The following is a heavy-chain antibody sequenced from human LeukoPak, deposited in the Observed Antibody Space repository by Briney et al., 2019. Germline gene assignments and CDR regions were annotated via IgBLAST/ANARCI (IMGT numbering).Heavy chain of an antibody. CDR3: ARLADYGEDDFDY. CDR1: GFTFSSYS. Sequence: PGGSLRPSCAASGFTFSSYSMNWVRQAPGKGLEWVSYISSSSSTIYYADSVKGRFTISRDNAKNSLYLQMNSLRAEDTAVYYCARLADYGEDDFDYWGQGTLVTVSS. V-gene: IGHV3-48*01. D-gene: IGHD4-17*01. J-gene: IGHJ4*02. CDR2: ISSSSSTI.